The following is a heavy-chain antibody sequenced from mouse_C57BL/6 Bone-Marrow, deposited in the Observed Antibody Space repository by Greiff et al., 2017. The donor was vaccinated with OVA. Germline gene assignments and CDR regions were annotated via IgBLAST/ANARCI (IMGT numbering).Heavy chain of an antibody. D-gene: IGHD1-1*01. Sequence: VKLMESGAELVRPGASVKLSCKASGYTFTDYYINWVKQRPGQGLEWIARIYPGSGNTYYNEKFKGKATLTAEKSSSTAYMQLSSLTSEDSAVYFCHHYYGRGDYWGQGTTLTVSS. CDR1: GYTFTDYY. CDR3: HHYYGRGDY. J-gene: IGHJ2*01. V-gene: IGHV1-76*01. CDR2: IYPGSGNT.